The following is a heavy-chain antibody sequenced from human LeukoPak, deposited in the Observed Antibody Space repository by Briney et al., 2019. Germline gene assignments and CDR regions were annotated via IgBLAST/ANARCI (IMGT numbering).Heavy chain of an antibody. V-gene: IGHV3-23*01. J-gene: IGHJ4*02. CDR1: GFTLSNYA. D-gene: IGHD2-2*01. Sequence: GGSLRLSCAASGFTLSNYAMSLARQAPGKGLEWVSAISGSGDFTYYADSVKGRFTISRDNSKNTLYLQMNSLRVEDSAVYYCAKDITPVAYCNTTSCYRYFYNWGQGTLVTVSS. CDR3: AKDITPVAYCNTTSCYRYFYN. CDR2: ISGSGDFT.